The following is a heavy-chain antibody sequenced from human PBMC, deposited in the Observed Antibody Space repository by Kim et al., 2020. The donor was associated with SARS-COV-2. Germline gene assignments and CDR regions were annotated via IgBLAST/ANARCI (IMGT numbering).Heavy chain of an antibody. CDR1: GGSISNSNW. J-gene: IGHJ4*02. Sequence: SETLSLTCTVSGGSISNSNWWSWVRQSPDKGLEWIGEIYHSGETHYRPSLKSRVTMSVDKNKNQFSLKLTSVTAADTAVYFCARDRGSGSTFDFWGQGT. D-gene: IGHD6-25*01. CDR3: ARDRGSGSTFDF. CDR2: IYHSGET. V-gene: IGHV4-4*02.